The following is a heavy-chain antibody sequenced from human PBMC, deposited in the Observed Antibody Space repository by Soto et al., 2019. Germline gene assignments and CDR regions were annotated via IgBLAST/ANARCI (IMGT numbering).Heavy chain of an antibody. J-gene: IGHJ4*02. CDR3: AKGRLRSRVIQGASFDY. V-gene: IGHV3-23*01. CDR1: GFTFSSYA. D-gene: IGHD1-26*01. CDR2: ISGGGGGT. Sequence: EVQLLESGGGLVQPGGSLRLSCAASGFTFSSYAMGWVRQAPGKGLEWVSAISGGGGGTYYADSVKGRFTISRDNSKNTMYLQMNSLRAEDTAVYYCAKGRLRSRVIQGASFDYWGQGTLVTVAS.